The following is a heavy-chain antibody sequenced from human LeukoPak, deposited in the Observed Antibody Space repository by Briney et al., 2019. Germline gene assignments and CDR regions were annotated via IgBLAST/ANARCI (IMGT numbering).Heavy chain of an antibody. Sequence: PSETLSLTCTLSGGSISSSSYYWGWIRQPPGKGLEWIGSIYYSGSTYYNPSLKSRVTISVDTSKNQFSLKLSSVTAADTAVYYCASTGGYYDSSGYGYWGQGTLVTVSS. CDR3: ASTGGYYDSSGYGY. CDR2: IYYSGST. CDR1: GGSISSSSYY. D-gene: IGHD3-22*01. V-gene: IGHV4-39*01. J-gene: IGHJ4*02.